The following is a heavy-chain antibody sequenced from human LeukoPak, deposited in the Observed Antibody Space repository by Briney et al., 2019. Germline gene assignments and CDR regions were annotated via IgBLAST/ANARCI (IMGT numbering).Heavy chain of an antibody. V-gene: IGHV1-8*01. CDR2: MNPNSGRT. CDR1: GYTLTSYD. J-gene: IGHJ4*02. Sequence: ASVKVSCKASGYTLTSYDINWVRQPTRQGLEWMGWMNPNSGRTGYAQNFQGRITITRNTSISTAYMELSSLRSEDTAVYYCTRETSSRYFDYWGQGTLVTVSS. CDR3: TRETSSRYFDY.